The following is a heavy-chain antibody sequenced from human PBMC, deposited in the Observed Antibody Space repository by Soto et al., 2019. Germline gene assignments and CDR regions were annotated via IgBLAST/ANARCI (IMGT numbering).Heavy chain of an antibody. J-gene: IGHJ4*02. Sequence: ESGGGLVQPGGSLRLSCAASGFTFSDPWMTWVRQAPGKGLEWVANINQDGNEKHYVDSVKGRFTISRDNAKKSLYLQMTSLRGEDTAIYYCARGFGIDYWGQGTLVIVSS. CDR2: INQDGNEK. D-gene: IGHD3-16*01. CDR1: GFTFSDPW. V-gene: IGHV3-7*04. CDR3: ARGFGIDY.